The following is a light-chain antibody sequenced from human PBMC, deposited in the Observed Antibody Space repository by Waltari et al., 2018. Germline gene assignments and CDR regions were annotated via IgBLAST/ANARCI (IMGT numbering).Light chain of an antibody. J-gene: IGKJ3*01. V-gene: IGKV1-39*01. CDR2: TAS. CDR3: QQSYSFPET. Sequence: DIQMTQSPSSLSASVGDRVTVTCWASQGISNFLNWYQQKPGKAPKLLIYTASTLQSGVPSRFSGDGSGTEFTLTISSLQPEDFATYYCQQSYSFPETFGPGTKVDV. CDR1: QGISNF.